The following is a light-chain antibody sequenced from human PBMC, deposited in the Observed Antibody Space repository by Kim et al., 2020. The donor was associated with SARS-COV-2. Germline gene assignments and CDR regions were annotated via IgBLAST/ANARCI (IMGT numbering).Light chain of an antibody. Sequence: PGESATLSCRASHNVDINLAWYQQTPGQPPRLLIYDAAIRAAGIPDRFSCSGSGTDFTLTIGSLAPEDFAVYYCQQRGNWPPALTFGGGTKVDIK. J-gene: IGKJ4*01. CDR3: QQRGNWPPALT. CDR1: HNVDIN. CDR2: DAA. V-gene: IGKV3-11*01.